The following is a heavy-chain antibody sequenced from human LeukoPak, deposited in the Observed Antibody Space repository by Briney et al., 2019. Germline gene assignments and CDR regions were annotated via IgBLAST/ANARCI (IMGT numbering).Heavy chain of an antibody. CDR1: GFTFSSYE. Sequence: PGGSLRLSCAASGFTFSSYEMNWVRQAPGRGPEWVSSISSSSSYIYYADSVKGRFTISRDNAKNSLYLQMNSLRAEDTAVYYCARDWGYYYYYGMDVWGQGTTVTVSS. V-gene: IGHV3-21*01. CDR2: ISSSSSYI. J-gene: IGHJ6*02. D-gene: IGHD3-16*01. CDR3: ARDWGYYYYYGMDV.